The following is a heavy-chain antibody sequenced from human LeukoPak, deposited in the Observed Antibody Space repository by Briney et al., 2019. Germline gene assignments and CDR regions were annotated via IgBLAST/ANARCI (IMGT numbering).Heavy chain of an antibody. CDR2: IPWNSVNI. D-gene: IGHD2-21*02. CDR3: AKGDLAVTASSVGF. CDR1: GFTFHDYS. Sequence: GGSLRLSCAASGFTFHDYSMHWVRQAPGKGLEWVSGIPWNSVNIDYADSVKGRFTISRDNARNSLYLQMSSLRPEDTAFYYCAKGDLAVTASSVGFWGQGTLVTVSS. J-gene: IGHJ4*02. V-gene: IGHV3-9*01.